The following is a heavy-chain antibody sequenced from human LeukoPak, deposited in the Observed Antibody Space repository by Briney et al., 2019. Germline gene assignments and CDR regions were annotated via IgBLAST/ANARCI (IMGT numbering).Heavy chain of an antibody. CDR3: AKDKKRYSSGWHLFDY. D-gene: IGHD6-19*01. Sequence: GGSLRLSCAASGFTFSSYGVHWVRQAPGKGLEWVAVISYDGSNKYYADSVKGRLTISRDNAKNSLYLQMNSLRAEDTALYYCAKDKKRYSSGWHLFDYWGQGTLVTVSS. CDR2: ISYDGSNK. CDR1: GFTFSSYG. V-gene: IGHV3-30*18. J-gene: IGHJ4*02.